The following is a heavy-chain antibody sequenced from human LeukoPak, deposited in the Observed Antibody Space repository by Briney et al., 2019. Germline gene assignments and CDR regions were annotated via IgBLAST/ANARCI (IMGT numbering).Heavy chain of an antibody. V-gene: IGHV4-59*01. J-gene: IGHJ4*02. D-gene: IGHD3-10*01. CDR1: GXSIGSYF. Sequence: SETLSLTCTISGXSIGSYFWSWIPQPPGKGLEWIGYIFYTGSTNYSPSLKSRVTISLDTSKNQFSLNLTSVTAADTAVYFCARIRSSLTVDYWGQGILVSVSS. CDR2: IFYTGST. CDR3: ARIRSSLTVDY.